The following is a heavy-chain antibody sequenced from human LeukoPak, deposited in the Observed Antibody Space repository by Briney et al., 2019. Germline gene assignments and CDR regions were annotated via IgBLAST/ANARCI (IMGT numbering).Heavy chain of an antibody. D-gene: IGHD5-18*01. CDR1: AGTFTSYA. V-gene: IGHV1-69*05. CDR2: VIPIFGTA. J-gene: IGHJ4*02. CDR3: ARAGIQLWPGGVDY. Sequence: AASVKVCCKASAGTFTSYAISLVRHAHGQGNERMGGVIPIFGTANYAQKFQGRVTITTDESTSTAYIELSSLRAEDTAVYYCARAGIQLWPGGVDYWGQGTLVTVSS.